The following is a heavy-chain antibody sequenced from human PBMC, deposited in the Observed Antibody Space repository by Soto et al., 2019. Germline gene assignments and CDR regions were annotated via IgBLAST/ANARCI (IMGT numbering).Heavy chain of an antibody. V-gene: IGHV3-11*06. CDR2: ISSSSSYT. Sequence: GGSLRLSCAASGFTFSDYYMSWIRQAPGKGLEWVSYISSSSSYTNYADSVKGRFTISRDNAKNSLYLQMNSLRAEDTAVYYCASPYSSGWLTSAFDIWGQGTMVTVSS. CDR3: ASPYSSGWLTSAFDI. D-gene: IGHD6-19*01. CDR1: GFTFSDYY. J-gene: IGHJ3*02.